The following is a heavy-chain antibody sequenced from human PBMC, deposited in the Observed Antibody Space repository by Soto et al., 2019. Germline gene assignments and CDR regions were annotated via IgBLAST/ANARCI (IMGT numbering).Heavy chain of an antibody. D-gene: IGHD6-19*01. CDR1: GGTFSSYA. CDR3: ARVRNIAVADMDV. V-gene: IGHV1-69*01. CDR2: IIPIFGTA. J-gene: IGHJ6*02. Sequence: QVQLVQSGAEVKKPGSSVKVSCKASGGTFSSYAISWVRQAPGQGPEWMGGIIPIFGTANYAQKFQGRVTITADESTSTAYRELSSLRSEDTAVYYCARVRNIAVADMDVWGQGTTVTVSS.